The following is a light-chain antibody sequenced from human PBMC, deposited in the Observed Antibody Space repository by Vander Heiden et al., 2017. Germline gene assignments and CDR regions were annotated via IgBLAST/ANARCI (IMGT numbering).Light chain of an antibody. V-gene: IGKV3-11*01. CDR2: DAS. CDR1: QSVSSY. CDR3: QHRSNWPLFS. Sequence: EIVLTQSPATLSLSPGERATLSCRASQSVSSYLAWYQQKPGQAPRLLIYDASNRATGIPARFSGSGSGTDFTLTISIREPEDFAVYYCQHRSNWPLFSFGPGTKVDIK. J-gene: IGKJ3*01.